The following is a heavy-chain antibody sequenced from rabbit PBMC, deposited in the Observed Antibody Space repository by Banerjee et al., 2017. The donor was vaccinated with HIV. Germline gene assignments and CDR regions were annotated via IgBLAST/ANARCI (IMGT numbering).Heavy chain of an antibody. D-gene: IGHD1-1*01. CDR1: GFDLSRYYY. J-gene: IGHJ2*01. Sequence: QSLEESGGDLVKPEGSLTLTCTASGFDLSRYYYMCWVRQAPGKGLEWIGYIATGSGSTYYASWAKGRFTVSKTSSTTVTLQMTSLTAADTATYFCARELTDGSGYTKSWGPGTLVTVS. CDR2: IATGSGST. V-gene: IGHV1S40*01. CDR3: ARELTDGSGYTKS.